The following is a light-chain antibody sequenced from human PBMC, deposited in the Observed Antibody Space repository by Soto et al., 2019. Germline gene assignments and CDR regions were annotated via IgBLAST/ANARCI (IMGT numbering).Light chain of an antibody. J-gene: IGKJ4*01. Sequence: DNPMTQSPSTLSASVGDRVTITCRASQSISSWLAWYQQKPGKAPMLLIYKASSLESGVPSRFSGSGSGTEFTLTISSLQPDDFATYYCQQYNSYVTVGGGTKVEIK. CDR3: QQYNSYVT. CDR2: KAS. CDR1: QSISSW. V-gene: IGKV1-5*03.